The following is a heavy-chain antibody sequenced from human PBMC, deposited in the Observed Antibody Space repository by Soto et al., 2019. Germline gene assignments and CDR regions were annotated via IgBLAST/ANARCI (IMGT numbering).Heavy chain of an antibody. Sequence: PGGSLRLSCAASGFTFSSYGMHWVRQAPGKGLEWVAVIWYDGSNKYYADSVKGRFTISRDNSKNTLYLQMNSLRAEDTAVYYCARDGYSSGWYADYWGQGTLVTVSS. V-gene: IGHV3-33*01. D-gene: IGHD6-19*01. CDR1: GFTFSSYG. CDR3: ARDGYSSGWYADY. CDR2: IWYDGSNK. J-gene: IGHJ4*02.